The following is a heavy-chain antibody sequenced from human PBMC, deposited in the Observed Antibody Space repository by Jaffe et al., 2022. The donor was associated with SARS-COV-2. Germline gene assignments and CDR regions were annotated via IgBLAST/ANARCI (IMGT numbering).Heavy chain of an antibody. Sequence: QVQLQQWGAGLLKPSETLSLTCAVYGGSFSGYYWSWIRQPPGKGLEWIGEINHSGSTNYNPSLKSRVTISVDTSKNQFSLKLSSVTAADTAVYYCARSGYCSSTSCLAGMDVWGQGTTVTVSS. CDR3: ARSGYCSSTSCLAGMDV. V-gene: IGHV4-34*01. J-gene: IGHJ6*02. D-gene: IGHD2-2*01. CDR1: GGSFSGYY. CDR2: INHSGST.